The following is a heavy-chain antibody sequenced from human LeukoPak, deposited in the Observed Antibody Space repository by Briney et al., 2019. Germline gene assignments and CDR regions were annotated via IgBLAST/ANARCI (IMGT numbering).Heavy chain of an antibody. CDR2: INPNSGGT. CDR3: ARGVRILYSSSWYGVY. V-gene: IGHV1-2*02. D-gene: IGHD6-13*01. J-gene: IGHJ4*02. CDR1: GYTFTGYY. Sequence: ASVKVSCKASGYTFTGYYMHWVRQAPGQGLEWMGWINPNSGGTNYAQKFQGRVTMTRDTSISTAYMELSRLRSDDTAVYYCARGVRILYSSSWYGVYWGQGTLVTVSS.